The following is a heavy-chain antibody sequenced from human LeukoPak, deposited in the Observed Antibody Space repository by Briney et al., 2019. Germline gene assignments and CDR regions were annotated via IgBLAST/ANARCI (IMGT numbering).Heavy chain of an antibody. CDR1: GYTFNSYG. CDR2: ISAYNGNT. J-gene: IGHJ3*02. V-gene: IGHV1-18*01. D-gene: IGHD3-22*01. CDR3: ARISPMWYYYDSSGRMGAFDI. Sequence: GASVKVSCKASGYTFNSYGISWVRQAPGQGLEWMGWISAYNGNTNYAQKLQGRVTMTTDTSTSTAYMELRSLRSDDTAVYYCARISPMWYYYDSSGRMGAFDIWGQGTMVTVSS.